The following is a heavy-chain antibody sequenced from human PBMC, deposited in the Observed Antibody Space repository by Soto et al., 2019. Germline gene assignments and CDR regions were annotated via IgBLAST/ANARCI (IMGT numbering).Heavy chain of an antibody. V-gene: IGHV3-30*18. CDR3: AKDRLGWLLRQRGDFGY. D-gene: IGHD3-3*01. CDR2: ISYDGSNK. Sequence: QVQLVESGGGVVQPGRSLRLSCAASGFTFSSYGMHWVRQAPGKGLEWVAVISYDGSNKYYADSVKGRFTISRDNSKNTLYLQMNSLRAEDTAVYYCAKDRLGWLLRQRGDFGYWGQGTLVTVSS. J-gene: IGHJ4*02. CDR1: GFTFSSYG.